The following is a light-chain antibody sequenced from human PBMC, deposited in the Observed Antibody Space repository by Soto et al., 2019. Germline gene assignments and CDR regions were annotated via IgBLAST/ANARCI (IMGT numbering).Light chain of an antibody. CDR3: QSYDSSLSGFV. J-gene: IGLJ1*01. CDR2: GNN. Sequence: QLVLTQPPSVSGAPGQRVTISCTGSSSNTGAGYDVHWYKQFPGTAPKLLIYGNNNRPSGVPGRFSGSKSGTSASLAITGLQVEDEANYYCQSYDSSLSGFVFGTGTKVTVL. V-gene: IGLV1-40*01. CDR1: SSNTGAGYD.